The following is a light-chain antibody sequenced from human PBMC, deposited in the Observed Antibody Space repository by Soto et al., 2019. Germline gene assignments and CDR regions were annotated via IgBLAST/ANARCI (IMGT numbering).Light chain of an antibody. J-gene: IGKJ5*01. V-gene: IGKV1-39*01. CDR1: QSLSSW. CDR3: QQSYSTTFT. Sequence: DIQMTKSPPTLSASVGNKLTITGRASQSLSSWLAWYQQKPGRAPKLLIYAASSLEAGVPSSYSGSGSGTDFTLTISSMQPEDFATYDCQQSYSTTFTFGQGTKLDIK. CDR2: AAS.